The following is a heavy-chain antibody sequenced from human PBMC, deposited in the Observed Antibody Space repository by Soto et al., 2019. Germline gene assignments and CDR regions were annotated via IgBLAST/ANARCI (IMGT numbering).Heavy chain of an antibody. Sequence: QVHLIQSGAEVKKPGSSEKVSCKAAGGTFNTYTLIWVRQAPGHGLEWMGRIIPMLTVTNSAQKFQGRLTLTADKPTGTAFMELTSLRSDDTAVYYCSIGSWSAETFDVWGQGTLVTVSS. CDR1: GGTFNTYT. D-gene: IGHD2-2*01. V-gene: IGHV1-69*02. J-gene: IGHJ3*01. CDR2: IIPMLTVT. CDR3: SIGSWSAETFDV.